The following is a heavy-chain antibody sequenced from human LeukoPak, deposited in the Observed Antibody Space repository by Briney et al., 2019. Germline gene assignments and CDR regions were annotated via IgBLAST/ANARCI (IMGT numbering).Heavy chain of an antibody. D-gene: IGHD4-11*01. V-gene: IGHV3-23*01. J-gene: IGHJ4*02. Sequence: GGSLRLSCAASGFTFSSYAMSWVRQAPGKGLEWVSAISGSGGSTYYADSVKGRFTISRDNSKNTLYLQMHSLRAEDTAVYYCAKDRTNGDYSTYFDYWGQGTLVTVSS. CDR2: ISGSGGST. CDR3: AKDRTNGDYSTYFDY. CDR1: GFTFSSYA.